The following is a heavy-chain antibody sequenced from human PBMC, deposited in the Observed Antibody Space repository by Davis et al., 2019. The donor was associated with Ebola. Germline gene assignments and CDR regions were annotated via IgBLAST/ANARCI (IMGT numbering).Heavy chain of an antibody. CDR2: IWYEGTDG. Sequence: GESLKISCEASGFSFDAYAMHWVRQAPGKGLEWVSSIWYEGTDGNYADSVRGRFIISRDDSKNTLYLQMNSLRVEDTAIYYCAREESSSRWQNNWFDYWGQGTLVTVSS. V-gene: IGHV3-33*08. D-gene: IGHD2-2*01. CDR3: AREESSSRWQNNWFDY. CDR1: GFSFDAYA. J-gene: IGHJ5*01.